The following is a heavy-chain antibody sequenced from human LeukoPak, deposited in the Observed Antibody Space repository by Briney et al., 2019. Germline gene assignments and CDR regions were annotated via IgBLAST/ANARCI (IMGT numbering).Heavy chain of an antibody. Sequence: ASVKVSCKASGYTFTSYYMHWVRQAPGQGLEWMGIINPSGGSTSYAQKFQGRVTMTRDTSTSTVYMELSSLRSEDTAVYYCARERAFGIAAAHGAFDIWGQGTMVTVSS. CDR3: ARERAFGIAAAHGAFDI. V-gene: IGHV1-46*01. CDR2: INPSGGST. CDR1: GYTFTSYY. D-gene: IGHD6-13*01. J-gene: IGHJ3*02.